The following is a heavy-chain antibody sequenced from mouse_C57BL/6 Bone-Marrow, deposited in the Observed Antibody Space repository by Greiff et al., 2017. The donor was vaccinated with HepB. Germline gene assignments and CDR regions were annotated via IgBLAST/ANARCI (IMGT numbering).Heavy chain of an antibody. D-gene: IGHD2-5*01. V-gene: IGHV1-22*01. Sequence: EVQLQESGPELVKPGASVKMSCKASGYTFTDYNMHWVKQSHGKSLEWIGYINPNNGGTSYNQKFKGKATLTVNKSSSTAYMELRSLTSEDSAVYYCAYSNYPAWFAYWGQGTLVTVSA. CDR2: INPNNGGT. CDR1: GYTFTDYN. CDR3: AYSNYPAWFAY. J-gene: IGHJ3*01.